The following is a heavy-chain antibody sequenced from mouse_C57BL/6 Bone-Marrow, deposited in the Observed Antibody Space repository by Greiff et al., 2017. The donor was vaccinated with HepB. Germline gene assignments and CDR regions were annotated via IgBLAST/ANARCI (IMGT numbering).Heavy chain of an antibody. D-gene: IGHD1-1*02. V-gene: IGHV5-12*01. CDR1: GFTFSDYY. CDR3: ARQGGLWGFAY. J-gene: IGHJ3*01. Sequence: EVQGVESGGGLVQPGGSLKLSCAASGFTFSDYYMYWVRQTPEKRLEWVAYISNGGGSTYYPDTVKGRFTISRDNAKNTLYLQISRLKSEDTAMYFCARQGGLWGFAYWGQGTLVTVSA. CDR2: ISNGGGST.